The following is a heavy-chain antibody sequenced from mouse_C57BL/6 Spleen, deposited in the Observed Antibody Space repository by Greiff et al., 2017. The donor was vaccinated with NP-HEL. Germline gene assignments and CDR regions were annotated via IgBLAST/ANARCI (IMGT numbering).Heavy chain of an antibody. J-gene: IGHJ2*01. CDR1: GYTFTSYW. CDR2: IDPSDSET. CDR3: ARYGAYDYDFDY. D-gene: IGHD2-4*01. V-gene: IGHV1-52*01. Sequence: VQLQQPGAELVRPGSSVKLSCKASGYTFTSYWMHWVKQRPIQGLEWIGNIDPSDSETHYNQKFKDKATLTVDKSSSTAYMQLSSLTSEDSAVYYCARYGAYDYDFDYWGQGTTLTVSS.